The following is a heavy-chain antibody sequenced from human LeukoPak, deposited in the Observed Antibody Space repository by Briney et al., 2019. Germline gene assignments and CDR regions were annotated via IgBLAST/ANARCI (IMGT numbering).Heavy chain of an antibody. CDR2: INPSGGT. V-gene: IGHV4-4*07. Sequence: SETLSLTCTVSGGCISGFYWSWIRQPAGEGLEWMGRINPSGGTNYNPSLKSRVTMSTDTSSNKFSLNLRSVTAADTAVYYCAREYGDLDYWGRGTLVPVSS. CDR1: GGCISGFY. CDR3: AREYGDLDY. J-gene: IGHJ4*02. D-gene: IGHD4-17*01.